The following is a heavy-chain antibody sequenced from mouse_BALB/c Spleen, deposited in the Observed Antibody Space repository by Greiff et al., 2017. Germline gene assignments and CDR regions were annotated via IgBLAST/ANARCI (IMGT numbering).Heavy chain of an antibody. CDR1: GFNIKDYY. CDR2: IDPENGDT. J-gene: IGHJ2*01. Sequence: EVKLMESGAELVRSGASVKLSCTASGFNIKDYYMHWVKQRPEQGLEWIGWIDPENGDTEYAPKFQGKATMTADTSSNTAYLQLSSLTSEDTAVYYCNAGGNYDYFDYWGQGTTLTVSS. V-gene: IGHV14-4*02. CDR3: NAGGNYDYFDY. D-gene: IGHD2-1*01.